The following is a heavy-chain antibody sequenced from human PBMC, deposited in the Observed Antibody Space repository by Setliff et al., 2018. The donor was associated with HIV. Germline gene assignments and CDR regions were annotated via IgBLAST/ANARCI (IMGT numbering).Heavy chain of an antibody. V-gene: IGHV1-24*01. J-gene: IGHJ4*02. CDR3: ATHRWYSGSYLRDY. Sequence: ASVKVSCKVSGHTLTELSMHWVRQAPGKGLEWMGGFDPEKSEKIYAQKLQGRVTMTEDTSTDTAYMELRSPRSEDTAVYYCATHRWYSGSYLRDYWGQGTLVTVSS. CDR1: GHTLTELS. CDR2: FDPEKSEK. D-gene: IGHD1-26*01.